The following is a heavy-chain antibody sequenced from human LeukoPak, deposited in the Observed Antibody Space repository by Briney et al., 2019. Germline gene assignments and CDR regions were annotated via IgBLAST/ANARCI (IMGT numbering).Heavy chain of an antibody. CDR2: ISYDGSNK. CDR3: ARDRYYDFWSGYGYFDY. D-gene: IGHD3-3*01. V-gene: IGHV3-30-3*01. CDR1: GFTFSSYA. J-gene: IGHJ4*02. Sequence: GGSLRLSCAASGFTFSSYAMHWVRQAPGKGLEWVAVISYDGSNKYYADSVKGRFTISRDNSKNTLYLQMNSLRAEDTAVYYCARDRYYDFWSGYGYFDYWGQGTLVTVSS.